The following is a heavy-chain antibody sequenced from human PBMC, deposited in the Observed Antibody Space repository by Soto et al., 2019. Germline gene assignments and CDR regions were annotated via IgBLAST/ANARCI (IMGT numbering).Heavy chain of an antibody. J-gene: IGHJ4*02. CDR1: GCTFSSYA. Sequence: EVQLLESGGGLVQPGGSLSLSCAASGCTFSSYAMSWVPQAPGKGLEWVSAISGSGGSTYYADSVKGRFTLSRDHSKNTLDLQMNSARAEDTVVYYCAKSPRATMIVAASDYWGKGPLVTVSS. D-gene: IGHD3-22*01. CDR3: AKSPRATMIVAASDY. CDR2: ISGSGGST. V-gene: IGHV3-23*01.